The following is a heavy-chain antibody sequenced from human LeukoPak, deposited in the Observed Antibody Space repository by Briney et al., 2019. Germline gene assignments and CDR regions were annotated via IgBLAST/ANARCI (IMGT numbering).Heavy chain of an antibody. V-gene: IGHV4-39*01. D-gene: IGHD3-10*01. Sequence: SETLSLTCTVSGGSISSSSHSWGWIRQPPGKGLEWIGSIYFSGTTYYNPSLKSRVTISVVTSKNQFSLKLNSVTAADTAVYYCGVMIRGTFDYWGQGTLVTVSS. CDR1: GGSISSSSHS. J-gene: IGHJ4*02. CDR3: GVMIRGTFDY. CDR2: IYFSGTT.